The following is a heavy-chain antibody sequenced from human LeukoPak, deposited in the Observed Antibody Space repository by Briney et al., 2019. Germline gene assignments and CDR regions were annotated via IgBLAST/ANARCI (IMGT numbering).Heavy chain of an antibody. D-gene: IGHD5-24*01. Sequence: SETLSLTCTVSGGSISSGGYYWGWIRQPPGKGLEWIGSMYYSGNTYYNPSVKSRVTISVDTSKSQFSLKLSSVTAADTAVYYCAAHGRDGSNILVGWFDPWGQGTLVTASP. V-gene: IGHV4-39*01. CDR1: GGSISSGGYY. CDR3: AAHGRDGSNILVGWFDP. J-gene: IGHJ5*02. CDR2: MYYSGNT.